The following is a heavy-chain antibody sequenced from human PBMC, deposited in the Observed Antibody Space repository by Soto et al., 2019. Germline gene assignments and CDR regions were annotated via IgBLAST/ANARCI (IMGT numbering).Heavy chain of an antibody. CDR3: ARDYIVVVVAARPYGMDV. D-gene: IGHD2-15*01. J-gene: IGHJ6*02. V-gene: IGHV1-18*01. CDR2: ISAYNGNT. CDR1: GYTFTSYG. Sequence: QVQLVQSGAEVKKPGASVKVSCKASGYTFTSYGIGWVRQAPGQGLEWMGWISAYNGNTNYAQKLQGRVTMTTDTSTSTAYMELRSLRSDDTAVYYCARDYIVVVVAARPYGMDVWGQGTTVTVSS.